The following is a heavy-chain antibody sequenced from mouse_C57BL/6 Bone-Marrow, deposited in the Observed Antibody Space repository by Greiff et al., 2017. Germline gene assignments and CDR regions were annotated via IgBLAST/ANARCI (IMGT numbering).Heavy chain of an antibody. J-gene: IGHJ4*01. V-gene: IGHV1-50*01. CDR1: GYTFTSYW. CDR2: IDPSDSYT. Sequence: QVQLQQPGAELVKPGASVKLSCKASGYTFTSYWMQWVKQRPGQGLEWIGEIDPSDSYTNYNQKFKGKATLTVDTSSSTAYMQLSSLTSEDSAVYYCARGIYYGNYDYAMDYWGQGTSVTVSS. CDR3: ARGIYYGNYDYAMDY. D-gene: IGHD2-1*01.